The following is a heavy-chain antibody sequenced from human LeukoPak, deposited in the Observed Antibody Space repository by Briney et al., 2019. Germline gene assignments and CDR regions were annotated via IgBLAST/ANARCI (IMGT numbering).Heavy chain of an antibody. Sequence: SETLCLTCAVSGGSISSGGYYWTWLRQAPGKGLEWIVHTYYSGNTNYNPSLKSRVTISIDTSKNQFSLKLSSVTAADTAVYYCTRGRAYYHSTGYYYWGRGILVTVSS. CDR2: TYYSGNT. CDR1: GGSISSGGYY. J-gene: IGHJ4*02. D-gene: IGHD3-22*01. CDR3: TRGRAYYHSTGYYY. V-gene: IGHV4-61*08.